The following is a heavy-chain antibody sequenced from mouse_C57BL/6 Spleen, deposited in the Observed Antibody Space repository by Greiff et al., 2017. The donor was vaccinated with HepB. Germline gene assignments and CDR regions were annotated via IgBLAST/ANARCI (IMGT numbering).Heavy chain of an antibody. D-gene: IGHD2-4*01. V-gene: IGHV5-17*01. Sequence: EVQLVESGGGLVKPGGSLKLSCAASGFTFSDYGMHWVRQAPEKGLEWVAYISSGSSTIYYADTVKGRFTISRDNAKNTLFLQMTSLRSEDTAMYYCANGRLRYAMDYWGQGTSVTVSS. J-gene: IGHJ4*01. CDR2: ISSGSSTI. CDR3: ANGRLRYAMDY. CDR1: GFTFSDYG.